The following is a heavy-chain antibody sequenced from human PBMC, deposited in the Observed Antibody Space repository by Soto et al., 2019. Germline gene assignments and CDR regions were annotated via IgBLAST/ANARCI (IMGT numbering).Heavy chain of an antibody. CDR1: GGSFSGYY. Sequence: SETLSLTCAVYGGSFSGYYWSWIRQPPGKGLEWIGEINHSGSTNYNPSLKSRVTISVDTSKNQFSLKLSSVTAADTAVYYCARTHSSSWSPFDYWGQGTLVTVSS. V-gene: IGHV4-34*01. D-gene: IGHD6-13*01. CDR3: ARTHSSSWSPFDY. J-gene: IGHJ4*02. CDR2: INHSGST.